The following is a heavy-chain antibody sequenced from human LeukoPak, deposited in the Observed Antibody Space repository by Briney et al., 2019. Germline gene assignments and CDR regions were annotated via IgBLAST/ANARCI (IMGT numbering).Heavy chain of an antibody. J-gene: IGHJ4*02. V-gene: IGHV3-33*01. CDR1: GFTFSSYG. Sequence: GRSLRLSCAASGFTFSSYGMHWVRQAPGKGLEWVAVIWYGGSNKYYADSVKGRFTISRDNSKNTLYLQMNSLRAEDTAVYYCARDRYYYDSSSWFYFDYWGQGTLVTVSS. D-gene: IGHD3-22*01. CDR3: ARDRYYYDSSSWFYFDY. CDR2: IWYGGSNK.